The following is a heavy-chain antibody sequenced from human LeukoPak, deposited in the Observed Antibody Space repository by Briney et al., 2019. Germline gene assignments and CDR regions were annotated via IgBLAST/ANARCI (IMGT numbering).Heavy chain of an antibody. CDR1: GYTFTSYG. CDR2: ISAYNGNT. V-gene: IGHV1-18*01. CDR3: ARDVSYDFWSGYYDPDYFDY. Sequence: ASVKVSCKASGYTFTSYGISWARQAPGQGLEWMGWISAYNGNTNYAQKLQGRVTMTTDTSTSTAYMELRSLRSDDTAVYYCARDVSYDFWSGYYDPDYFDYWGQGTLVTVSS. D-gene: IGHD3-3*01. J-gene: IGHJ4*02.